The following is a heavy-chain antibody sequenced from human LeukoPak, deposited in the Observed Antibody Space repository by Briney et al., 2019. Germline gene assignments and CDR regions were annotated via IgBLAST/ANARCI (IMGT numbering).Heavy chain of an antibody. V-gene: IGHV1-46*01. Sequence: ASVKVSCKASGYTFTSYYMHWVRQAPGQGLEWMGIINPSGGSTSYAQKFQGRVTMTRDTSTSTVYMELSSLRSEDTAVYYCARGYCSAIGDYYYYMDVWGKGTTVTVSS. J-gene: IGHJ6*03. CDR3: ARGYCSAIGDYYYYMDV. D-gene: IGHD2-15*01. CDR1: GYTFTSYY. CDR2: INPSGGST.